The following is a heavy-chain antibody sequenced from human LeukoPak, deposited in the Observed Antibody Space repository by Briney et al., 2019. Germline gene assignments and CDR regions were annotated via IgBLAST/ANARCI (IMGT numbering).Heavy chain of an antibody. J-gene: IGHJ4*02. CDR1: GFTFSSYS. Sequence: PGGSLRLSCAASGFTFSSYSMNWVRQAPGKGLEWVSYISSSSSTIYYADSVKGRFTISRDNSKNTLYLQMNSLRAEDTAVYYCAKDRGFGVFFQYYFEYWGQGTLVTVSS. CDR3: AKDRGFGVFFQYYFEY. V-gene: IGHV3-48*01. D-gene: IGHD3-10*01. CDR2: ISSSSSTI.